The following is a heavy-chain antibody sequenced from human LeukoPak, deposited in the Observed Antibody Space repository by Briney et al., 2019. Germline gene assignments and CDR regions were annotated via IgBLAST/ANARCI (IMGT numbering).Heavy chain of an antibody. V-gene: IGHV1-2*02. J-gene: IGHJ4*02. CDR1: GYTFTGSY. CDR2: ISPASGAT. D-gene: IGHD1-1*01. CDR3: LNEHGG. Sequence: GASVKVSCKASGYTFTGSYMHWVRQAPGQGFEWIGWISPASGATNYAQNFQGRVTLATDTSITTAYMELSSLTSDYTASYYCLNEHGGWGQGTPVTVSS.